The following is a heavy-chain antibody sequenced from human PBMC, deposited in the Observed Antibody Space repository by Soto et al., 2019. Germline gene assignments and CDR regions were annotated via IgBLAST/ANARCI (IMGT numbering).Heavy chain of an antibody. CDR1: DGCSCRWS. CDR3: ARDRPEDPNSFDALAL. V-gene: IGHV4-59*13. Sequence: CVAWSVGDGCSCRWSGSWIRQPPGKELEWIGYIYYSGSTDYNPSLKSRVTISVDLSRNQFSLRLDSVTAADTAVYYCARDRPEDPNSFDALALWGHGTTVTVSS. D-gene: IGHD3-9*01. J-gene: IGHJ6*02. CDR2: IYYSGST.